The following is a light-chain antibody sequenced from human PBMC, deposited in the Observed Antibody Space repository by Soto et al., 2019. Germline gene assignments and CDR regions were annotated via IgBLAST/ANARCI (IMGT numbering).Light chain of an antibody. J-gene: IGLJ1*01. CDR3: SSYTVSSTDV. Sequence: QSALTQPASVSGSPGQSIAISCTGTSSDVGAYNFVSWYQQHPGRAPKLIIYDVSNRLPGVSNRFSGSKSGNTASLTISGLQDEDEADYYCSSYTVSSTDVFGGGTKLTVL. CDR1: SSDVGAYNF. V-gene: IGLV2-14*03. CDR2: DVS.